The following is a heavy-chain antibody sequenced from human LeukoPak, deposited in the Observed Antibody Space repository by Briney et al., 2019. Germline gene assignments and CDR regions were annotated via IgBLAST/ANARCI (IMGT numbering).Heavy chain of an antibody. D-gene: IGHD1-26*01. CDR3: ARDRRLGSYLDAFDI. J-gene: IGHJ3*02. CDR1: GFTFSSYW. V-gene: IGHV3-7*01. Sequence: GGSLRLSRAASGFTFSSYWMSWVRQAPGKGLEWVANIKQDGSEKYYVDSVKSRFTISRDNARNSLYLQMNSLRAEDTAVYYCARDRRLGSYLDAFDIWGQGTMVTVSS. CDR2: IKQDGSEK.